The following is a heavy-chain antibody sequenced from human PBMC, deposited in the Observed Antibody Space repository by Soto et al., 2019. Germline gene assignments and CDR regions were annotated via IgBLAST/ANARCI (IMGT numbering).Heavy chain of an antibody. CDR1: VFTFNNYW. J-gene: IGHJ4*02. CDR2: IKQDGSDK. D-gene: IGHD6-19*01. V-gene: IGHV3-7*03. CDR3: ASGRYTSGWYPDYFDY. Sequence: PGWSLRLSCAFSVFTFNNYWMSWVRQAPGEGLEWVANIKQDGSDKYYVDSLKGRFTISRDNAKNTLYLQMNSLRAEDTAVYYCASGRYTSGWYPDYFDYWGQGTLVTVSS.